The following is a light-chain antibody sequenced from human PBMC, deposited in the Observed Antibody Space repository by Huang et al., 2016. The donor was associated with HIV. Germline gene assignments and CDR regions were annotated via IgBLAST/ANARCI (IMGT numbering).Light chain of an antibody. CDR3: QQYYTTPFT. Sequence: DILMTQSPDFLAVSLGERATISCRSRRSVFYNSNNKNYLTWYQQKPGQPPKLLIHSASTRESVIPDRFSGSGSGTDFTLTISSLQAEDVAIYYCQQYYTTPFTFGPGTKVDIK. J-gene: IGKJ3*01. CDR1: RSVFYNSNNKNY. CDR2: SAS. V-gene: IGKV4-1*01.